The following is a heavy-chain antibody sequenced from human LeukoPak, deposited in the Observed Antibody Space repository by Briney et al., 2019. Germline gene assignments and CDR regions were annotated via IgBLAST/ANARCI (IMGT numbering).Heavy chain of an antibody. Sequence: SETLSLTCTVSGGSMSPYHWGWIRQPPGKGLEWIGYIYYSGSTNYNPSLKSRVTISVDTSKNQFSLKLSSVTAADTAVYYCARRYSSGLRNWFDPWGQGTLVTVSS. J-gene: IGHJ5*02. CDR3: ARRYSSGLRNWFDP. CDR2: IYYSGST. V-gene: IGHV4-59*08. D-gene: IGHD6-19*01. CDR1: GGSMSPYH.